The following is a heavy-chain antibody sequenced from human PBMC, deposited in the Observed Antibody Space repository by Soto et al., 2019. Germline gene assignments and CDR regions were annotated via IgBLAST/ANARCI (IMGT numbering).Heavy chain of an antibody. Sequence: QEQLMESGGGVVQPGWSLRLSCVASGFTFRSYGMHWVRQAPGKGLEWVAIIWPNGSKTYYADSVKGPFTISRDNSKNTLFLQMNGLGAEDTALYYCTRDQHSNYFDNWGQGTLVTVSS. CDR3: TRDQHSNYFDN. J-gene: IGHJ4*02. CDR2: IWPNGSKT. CDR1: GFTFRSYG. D-gene: IGHD4-4*01. V-gene: IGHV3-33*01.